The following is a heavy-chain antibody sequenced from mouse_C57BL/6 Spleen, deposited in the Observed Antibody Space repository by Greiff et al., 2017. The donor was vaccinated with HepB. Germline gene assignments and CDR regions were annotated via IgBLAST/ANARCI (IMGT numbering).Heavy chain of an antibody. J-gene: IGHJ2*01. CDR3: ARNGLLRRPGMDY. V-gene: IGHV1-69*01. Sequence: QVQLQQPGAELVMPGASVKLSCKASGYTFTSYWMHWVKQRPGQGLEWIGEIDPSDSYTNYNQKFKGKSTLTVDKSSSTAYMQLSSLTSEDSAVYYCARNGLLRRPGMDYWGQGTTLTVSS. CDR2: IDPSDSYT. CDR1: GYTFTSYW. D-gene: IGHD1-1*01.